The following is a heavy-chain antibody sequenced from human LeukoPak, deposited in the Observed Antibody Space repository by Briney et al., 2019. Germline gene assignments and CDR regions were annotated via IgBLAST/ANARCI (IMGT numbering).Heavy chain of an antibody. CDR2: IIPIFGTA. J-gene: IGHJ5*02. CDR1: GGTFSNYA. CDR3: ARTKPILTGYSSQPRDNWFDP. V-gene: IGHV1-69*13. D-gene: IGHD3-9*01. Sequence: GASVKVSCKASGGTFSNYAISWVRQAPGQGLEWMGGIIPIFGTANYAQKFQGRVTITADESTSTAYMELSSLRSEDTAVYYCARTKPILTGYSSQPRDNWFDPWGQGTLVTVSS.